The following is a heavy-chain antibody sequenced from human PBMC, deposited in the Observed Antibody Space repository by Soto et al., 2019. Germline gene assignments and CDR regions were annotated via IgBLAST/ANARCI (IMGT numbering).Heavy chain of an antibody. D-gene: IGHD6-13*01. CDR1: GFTFSSYS. CDR3: ARVKGRAAGRFDAFDI. CDR2: ISSSSSYI. J-gene: IGHJ3*02. V-gene: IGHV3-21*01. Sequence: EVQLVESGGGLVKPGGSLRLSCAASGFTFSSYSMNWVRQAPGKGLEWVSSISSSSSYIYYADSVKGRFTISRDNAQNSLYLQMNSLRAEDTAVYYCARVKGRAAGRFDAFDIWGQGTMVTVSS.